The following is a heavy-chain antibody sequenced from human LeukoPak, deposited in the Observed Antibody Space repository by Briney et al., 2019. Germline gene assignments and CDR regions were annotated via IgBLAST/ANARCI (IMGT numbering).Heavy chain of an antibody. CDR2: ISGSGGST. Sequence: GGSPRLSCAASGFTVSSNYMSWVRQAPGKGLEWVSGISGSGGSTYYADSVKGRFTISRDNSKNTLYLQMNSLRAEDTAVYYCAKKSAMGWFDPWGQGTLVTVSS. CDR1: GFTVSSNY. V-gene: IGHV3-23*01. J-gene: IGHJ5*02. CDR3: AKKSAMGWFDP. D-gene: IGHD2-2*01.